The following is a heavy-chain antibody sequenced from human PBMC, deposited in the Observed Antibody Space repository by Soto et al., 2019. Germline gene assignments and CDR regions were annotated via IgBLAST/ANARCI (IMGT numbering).Heavy chain of an antibody. CDR1: GFTFSSYE. V-gene: IGHV3-48*02. CDR2: ISSSSSTI. Sequence: GGSLRLSCAASGFTFSSYEMNWVRQAPGKGLEWVSYISSSSSTIYYADSVKGRFTISRDNAKNSLYLQMNSLRDEDTAVYYCARELGYSSSWYFDYWGQGTLVTVSS. CDR3: ARELGYSSSWYFDY. D-gene: IGHD6-13*01. J-gene: IGHJ4*02.